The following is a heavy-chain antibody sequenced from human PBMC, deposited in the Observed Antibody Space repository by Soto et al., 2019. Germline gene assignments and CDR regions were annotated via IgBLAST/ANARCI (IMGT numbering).Heavy chain of an antibody. J-gene: IGHJ4*02. Sequence: QVPLVQSGAEVKKPGASVKVSCKASGYTFTSYGITWVRQAPGQGLEWMGWISAYSGSTNYAQNLQGRVTMTTDTSTSTAYMELRSLRSDDTAVYYCARAGYSTSSGGLTYWGQGTLVTVSS. CDR2: ISAYSGST. CDR3: ARAGYSTSSGGLTY. D-gene: IGHD6-6*01. CDR1: GYTFTSYG. V-gene: IGHV1-18*04.